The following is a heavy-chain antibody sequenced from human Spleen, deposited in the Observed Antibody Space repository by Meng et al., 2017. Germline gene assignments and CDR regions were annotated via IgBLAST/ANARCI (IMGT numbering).Heavy chain of an antibody. CDR2: ISYDGSNK. V-gene: IGHV3-30*03. J-gene: IGHJ4*02. CDR1: GFTFSSYW. CDR3: ARDPMDSGTYGDY. Sequence: GESLKISCAASGFTFSSYWMSWVRQAPGKGLEWVAVISYDGSNKYYADSVKGRFTISRDNSKNTLYLQMNSLRAEDTAIYYCARDPMDSGTYGDYWGQGTLVTVSS. D-gene: IGHD1-26*01.